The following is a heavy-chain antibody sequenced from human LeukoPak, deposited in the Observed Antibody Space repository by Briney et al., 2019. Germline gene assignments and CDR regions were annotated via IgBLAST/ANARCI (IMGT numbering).Heavy chain of an antibody. V-gene: IGHV1-18*01. CDR2: ISAYNGNT. J-gene: IGHJ6*02. CDR3: ARESPFYRAYYYDSSRPTDYYYYGMDV. CDR1: GYTFTSYG. D-gene: IGHD3-22*01. Sequence: ASVTVSCKASGYTFTSYGISWVRQAPGQGLEWMGWISAYNGNTNYAQKLQGRVTMTTDTSTSTAYMELRSLRSDDTAVYYCARESPFYRAYYYDSSRPTDYYYYGMDVWGQGTTVTVSS.